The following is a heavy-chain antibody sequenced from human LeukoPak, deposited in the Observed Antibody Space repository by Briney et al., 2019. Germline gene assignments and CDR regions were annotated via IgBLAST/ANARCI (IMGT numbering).Heavy chain of an antibody. D-gene: IGHD3-10*01. CDR1: GFTFRNYV. CDR3: AKKGYYGSGSPPSLYFDY. Sequence: GGSLRLSCAASGFTFRNYVIHWVRQAPGKGLEWVAVTSSDLNVKLYADSVKGRFTISRDNSRSTLYLQMNSLRPEDTAIYYFAKKGYYGSGSPPSLYFDYWGQGTLVTVSS. J-gene: IGHJ4*02. V-gene: IGHV3-30*18. CDR2: TSSDLNVK.